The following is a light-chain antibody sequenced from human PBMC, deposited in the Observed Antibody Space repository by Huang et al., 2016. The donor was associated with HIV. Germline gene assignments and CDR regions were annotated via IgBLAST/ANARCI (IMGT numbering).Light chain of an antibody. V-gene: IGKV3-15*01. CDR1: QSVSAN. CDR3: QQYDNWPLT. Sequence: EIVMTQSPATMSVSPGERATLSCRASQSVSANVAWYQQKPGQAPRLLIYGASTRATGLPARFSGSGSGTEFTLTISSLQSEDFAFYYCQQYDNWPLTFGPGTKVDIK. CDR2: GAS. J-gene: IGKJ3*01.